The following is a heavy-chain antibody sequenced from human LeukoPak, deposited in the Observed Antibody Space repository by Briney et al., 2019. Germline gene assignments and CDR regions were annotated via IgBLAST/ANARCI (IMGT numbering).Heavy chain of an antibody. CDR1: GGSFSGYY. D-gene: IGHD5-12*01. J-gene: IGHJ4*02. V-gene: IGHV4-34*01. CDR2: INNSGST. Sequence: PSETLSLTCAVYGGSFSGYYWSWIRQPPGKGLEWIGEINNSGSTNYNPSLKSRVTISVDTSKNQFSLKLSSVTAADTAVYYCAREIYRGYPYNDYWGQGTLVTVSS. CDR3: AREIYRGYPYNDY.